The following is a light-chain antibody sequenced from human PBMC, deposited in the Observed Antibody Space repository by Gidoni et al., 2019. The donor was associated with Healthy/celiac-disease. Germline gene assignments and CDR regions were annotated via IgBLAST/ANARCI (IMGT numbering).Light chain of an antibody. CDR2: GAS. Sequence: EIVLTQSPGTLSLSPGERATLSCRASQSVSSSYLALYQQKPGQAPRLLIYGASSRATGIPDRFSGSGSGTDFTLTIIRLEPEDFAVYYCQQYGSSPRTFGQGTKVEIK. V-gene: IGKV3-20*01. CDR1: QSVSSSY. J-gene: IGKJ1*01. CDR3: QQYGSSPRT.